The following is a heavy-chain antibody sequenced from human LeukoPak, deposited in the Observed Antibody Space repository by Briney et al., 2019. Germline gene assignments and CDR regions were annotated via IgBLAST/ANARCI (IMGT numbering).Heavy chain of an antibody. D-gene: IGHD3-3*01. Sequence: SQTLSLTCTVSGGSISSGGYYWSWIRQHPGKGLEWIGCIYYSGSTYYNPSLKSRVTISVDTSKNQFSLKLSSVTAADTAVYYCARDRIMLRFLEWSPHDHWFDPWGQGTLVTVSS. J-gene: IGHJ5*02. CDR3: ARDRIMLRFLEWSPHDHWFDP. V-gene: IGHV4-31*03. CDR1: GGSISSGGYY. CDR2: IYYSGST.